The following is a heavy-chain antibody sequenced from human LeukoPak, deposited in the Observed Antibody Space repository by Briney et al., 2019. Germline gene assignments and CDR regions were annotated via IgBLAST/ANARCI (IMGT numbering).Heavy chain of an antibody. CDR1: GGSISSGGYY. CDR2: VHTSGST. J-gene: IGHJ3*02. Sequence: SQTLSLTCTVSGGSISSGGYYWSWIRQPAGKGLEWIGRVHTSGSTNYNPSLKSRVTISVDTSKNQFSLKLSSVTAADTAVYYCARAGWFPAAFDIWGQGTMVTVSS. V-gene: IGHV4-61*02. CDR3: ARAGWFPAAFDI. D-gene: IGHD3-10*01.